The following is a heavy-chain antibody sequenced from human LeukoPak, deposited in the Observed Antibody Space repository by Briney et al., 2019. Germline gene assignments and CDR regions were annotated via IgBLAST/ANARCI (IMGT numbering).Heavy chain of an antibody. D-gene: IGHD5-12*01. J-gene: IGHJ4*02. Sequence: QAGGSLRLSCAASGFTFSSYSMCWARQAPGKGLEWVTVISYDGSNKYYADSVKGRFTISRDNSKNTLYLQMNSLRAEDTAVYYCARGALGYSGYDQTFDYWAQGTLVTVSS. CDR2: ISYDGSNK. V-gene: IGHV3-30-3*01. CDR1: GFTFSSYS. CDR3: ARGALGYSGYDQTFDY.